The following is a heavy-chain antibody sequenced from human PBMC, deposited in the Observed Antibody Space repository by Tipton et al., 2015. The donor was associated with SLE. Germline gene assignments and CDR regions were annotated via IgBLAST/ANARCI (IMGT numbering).Heavy chain of an antibody. CDR1: GGSFSAYS. CDR2: INHSGST. J-gene: IGHJ4*02. CDR3: ACQATGPYYFDY. Sequence: TLSLTCGVYGGSFSAYSWSWIRQPPGKGLEWIGEINHSGSTNYNPSPKSRVTISVDTSKNQFSLKLSSVTAADTAVYYCACQATGPYYFDYWGQGTLVTVSS. V-gene: IGHV4-34*01.